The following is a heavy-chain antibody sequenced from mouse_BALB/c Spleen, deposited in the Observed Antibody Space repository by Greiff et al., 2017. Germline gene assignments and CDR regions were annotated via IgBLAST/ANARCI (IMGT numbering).Heavy chain of an antibody. CDR3: ARNYGNYVFAD. J-gene: IGHJ3*01. CDR1: GFSFSSFG. CDR2: ISSGSSTI. Sequence: EVKLLESGGGLVQPGGSRKLSCAASGFSFSSFGMHWVRQAPEKGLEWVAYISSGSSTIYYADTVKGRFTISRDNPKNTLFLQMTSIRSEDTAMYYCARNYGNYVFADWGKGTRVTGAA. D-gene: IGHD2-1*01. V-gene: IGHV5-17*02.